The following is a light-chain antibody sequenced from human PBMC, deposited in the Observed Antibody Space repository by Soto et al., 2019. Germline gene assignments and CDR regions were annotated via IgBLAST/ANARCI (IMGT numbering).Light chain of an antibody. J-gene: IGKJ5*01. Sequence: EMVLTQSPSTLSGYPRARATLSCRASKSVSDNLAWYQQKPGQAPRLLIYGASTRATGIPARFSGSGSGTEFTLTISSLQSEDFAVYYCQQYNNWSFGQGTRLEIK. CDR1: KSVSDN. V-gene: IGKV3D-15*01. CDR3: QQYNNWS. CDR2: GAS.